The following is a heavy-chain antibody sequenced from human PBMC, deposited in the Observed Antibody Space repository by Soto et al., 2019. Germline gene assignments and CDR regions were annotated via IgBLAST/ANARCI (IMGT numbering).Heavy chain of an antibody. D-gene: IGHD6-19*01. CDR3: AGDGTVRAAVAGYYFDY. CDR1: GGTFSSYA. V-gene: IGHV1-69*12. Sequence: QVQLVQSGAEVKKPGSSVKVSCKASGGTFSSYAISWVRQAPGQGLEWMGGIIPIFGTANYAQKFQGRVTITADESTSTAYMELSSRRSEDTAVYYCAGDGTVRAAVAGYYFDYWGQGTLVTVSS. CDR2: IIPIFGTA. J-gene: IGHJ4*02.